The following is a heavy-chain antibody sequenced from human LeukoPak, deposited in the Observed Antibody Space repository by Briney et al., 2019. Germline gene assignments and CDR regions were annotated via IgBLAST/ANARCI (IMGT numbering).Heavy chain of an antibody. CDR1: GFTFSSYG. CDR3: ARGFGALTGYYTRYWYFDL. V-gene: IGHV3-30*02. Sequence: PGGSLRLSCAASGFTFSSYGMHWVRQAPGKGLEWVAFIRYDGSNKYYADSVKGRFTISRDNSKNTLYLQMNSLRAEDTAVYYCARGFGALTGYYTRYWYFDLWGRGTLVTVSS. J-gene: IGHJ2*01. CDR2: IRYDGSNK. D-gene: IGHD3-9*01.